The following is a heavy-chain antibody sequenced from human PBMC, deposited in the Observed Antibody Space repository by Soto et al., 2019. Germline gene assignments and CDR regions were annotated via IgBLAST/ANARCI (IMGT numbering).Heavy chain of an antibody. Sequence: GGSLRLSCAASGFTFSSYKMNWVRQAPGKGLEWISYISSSSSSLYYADSVKGRFTISRDNAKNSLYLEMNSLRDDDTAVYYCAASCVACGGFNYYGMDVWGQGTTVTVSS. CDR3: AASCVACGGFNYYGMDV. V-gene: IGHV3-48*02. CDR2: ISSSSSSL. D-gene: IGHD2-21*01. J-gene: IGHJ6*02. CDR1: GFTFSSYK.